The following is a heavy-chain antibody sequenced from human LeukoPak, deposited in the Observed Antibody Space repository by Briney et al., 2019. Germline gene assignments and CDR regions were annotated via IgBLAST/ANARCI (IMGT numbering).Heavy chain of an antibody. Sequence: SETLSLTCAVYGGSFGGYYWSWIRQPPGKGLEWIGEINHSGSTNYNPSLKSRVTISVDTSKNQFSLKLSSVTAADTAVYYCARARGYSYGRIDYWGQGTLVTVSS. CDR1: GGSFGGYY. V-gene: IGHV4-34*01. CDR3: ARARGYSYGRIDY. D-gene: IGHD5-18*01. J-gene: IGHJ4*02. CDR2: INHSGST.